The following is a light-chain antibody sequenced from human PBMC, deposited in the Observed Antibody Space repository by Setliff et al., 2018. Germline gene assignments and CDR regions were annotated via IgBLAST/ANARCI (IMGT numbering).Light chain of an antibody. CDR1: SSNIGAGYD. V-gene: IGLV1-40*01. CDR3: QSYDSSLSGYV. Sequence: LTQPPSVSGAPGQRVTISCTGSSSNIGAGYDVHWYQQLPGTAPKLLIYGNSNRPSGVPDRFSGSKSGTSASLAITGLQAEDEADYYCQSYDSSLSGYVFGTGTRSPS. J-gene: IGLJ1*01. CDR2: GNS.